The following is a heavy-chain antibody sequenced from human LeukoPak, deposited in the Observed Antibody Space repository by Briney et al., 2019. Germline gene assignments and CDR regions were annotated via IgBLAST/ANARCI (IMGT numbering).Heavy chain of an antibody. CDR1: GYTFTGYY. Sequence: ASVKVSCKASGYTFTGYYMHWVRQAPGQGLEWMGWINPNSGGTNYAQKFQGGVTMTGDTSISTAYMELSSLRSDDTAVYYCARLYSGYGNNYYYMDEWGKGTTVTVSS. V-gene: IGHV1-2*02. CDR3: ARLYSGYGNNYYYMDE. D-gene: IGHD5-12*01. CDR2: INPNSGGT. J-gene: IGHJ6*03.